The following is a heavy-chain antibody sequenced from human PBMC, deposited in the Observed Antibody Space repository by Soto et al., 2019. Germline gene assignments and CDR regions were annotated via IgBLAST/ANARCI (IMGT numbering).Heavy chain of an antibody. CDR3: ARGGGSDSFDY. J-gene: IGHJ4*02. CDR2: INHLETT. CDR1: GASITFGGYS. Sequence: KTSETLSLTCTVSGASITFGGYSWSWIRQTPGKGLEWIGYINHLETTFYNPSFESRLTLSIDRAKNQFSLKLHSMSAADRAVYFCARGGGSDSFDYWGQG. D-gene: IGHD1-26*01. V-gene: IGHV4-30-2*01.